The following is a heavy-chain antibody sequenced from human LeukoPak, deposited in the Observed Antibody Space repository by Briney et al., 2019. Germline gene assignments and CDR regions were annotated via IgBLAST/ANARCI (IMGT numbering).Heavy chain of an antibody. CDR3: ARGVYIAAAQYGY. CDR1: GGSISSYY. Sequence: SETLSLTCTAPGGSISSYYWSWFGQPPGKGLEWIGYIYYSGTTNYNPSLKSRVTISVDTSKNQFSLKLSSVTAADTAVYYCARGVYIAAAQYGYWGQGTLVTVSS. CDR2: IYYSGTT. J-gene: IGHJ4*02. D-gene: IGHD6-13*01. V-gene: IGHV4-59*01.